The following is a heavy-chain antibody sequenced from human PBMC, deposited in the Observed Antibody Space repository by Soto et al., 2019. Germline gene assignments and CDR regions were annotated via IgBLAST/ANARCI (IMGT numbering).Heavy chain of an antibody. D-gene: IGHD6-13*01. CDR3: ASLSPFKSSQKNYYYYMDV. CDR2: IYYSGST. Sequence: SETLSLTCTVSGGSISSSSYYWGWIRQPPGKGLEWIGSIYYSGSTYYNPSLKSRVTISVDTSKNQFSLKLSSVTAADTAVYYCASLSPFKSSQKNYYYYMDVWGKGTTVTVSS. CDR1: GGSISSSSYY. J-gene: IGHJ6*03. V-gene: IGHV4-39*01.